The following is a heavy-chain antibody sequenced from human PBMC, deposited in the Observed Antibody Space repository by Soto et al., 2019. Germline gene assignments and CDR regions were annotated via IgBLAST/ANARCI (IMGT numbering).Heavy chain of an antibody. D-gene: IGHD1-1*01. J-gene: IGHJ6*02. CDR3: AKDHGYNWNDVRYYYYGMDG. Sequence: GASLRLSCAASGFTFSSYGMHWVRQAPGKGLEWVAVISYDGSNKYYADSVKGRFTISRDNSKTTLYLQMNSLRAEDTAVYYCAKDHGYNWNDVRYYYYGMDGWGQGNTVTVSS. V-gene: IGHV3-30*18. CDR2: ISYDGSNK. CDR1: GFTFSSYG.